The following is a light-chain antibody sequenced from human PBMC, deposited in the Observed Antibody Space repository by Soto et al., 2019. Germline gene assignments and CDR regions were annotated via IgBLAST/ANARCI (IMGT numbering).Light chain of an antibody. V-gene: IGKV1-39*01. CDR3: QQTYSAPFT. Sequence: DIQMTQSPSSLSASVGDRVTITCRASQSISGYLNWYQHKPGKAPKLLIYAASSLQSGVPSRFSGSASGTDFTLTISSLQPEDYATYYCQQTYSAPFTFGPGAKVDI. CDR1: QSISGY. CDR2: AAS. J-gene: IGKJ3*01.